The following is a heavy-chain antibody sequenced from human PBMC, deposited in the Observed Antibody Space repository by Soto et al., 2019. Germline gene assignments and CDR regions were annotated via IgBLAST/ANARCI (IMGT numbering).Heavy chain of an antibody. D-gene: IGHD2-15*01. Sequence: EVQLLESGGGLVQPGGSLRLSCAASGFTVSSNYMSWVRQAPGKGLEWVSVIYSGGSTYYADSVKGRFTISRDNSKYTLYLQMNSLRAEETAVYYCARDGYCSGGSCYSVWFGYWGQGTLVTVSS. CDR3: ARDGYCSGGSCYSVWFGY. CDR2: IYSGGST. J-gene: IGHJ4*02. CDR1: GFTVSSNY. V-gene: IGHV3-66*01.